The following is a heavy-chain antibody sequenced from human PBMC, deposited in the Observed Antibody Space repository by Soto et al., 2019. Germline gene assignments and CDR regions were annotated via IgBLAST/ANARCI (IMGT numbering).Heavy chain of an antibody. CDR3: ARRDGDV. J-gene: IGHJ6*02. V-gene: IGHV3-11*01. CDR1: GFISDHY. Sequence: QVQLVESGGGLVKPGGALRLSCAASGFISDHYRSWIRQAPGKGLEWVSYIGNSGSTRYYADSVKGRFTISRETAKNSLYLQMNSLRAEDTAVYYCARRDGDVWGQGTTVIVSS. CDR2: IGNSGSTR.